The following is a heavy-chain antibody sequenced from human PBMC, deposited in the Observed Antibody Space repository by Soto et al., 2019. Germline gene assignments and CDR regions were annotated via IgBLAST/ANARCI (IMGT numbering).Heavy chain of an antibody. CDR3: ARVTEIEVPTAPTLHCCYGMDV. Sequence: QVQLQESGPGLMKPSGTLSLTCAVSGASITSPYWWSWVRQAPGKGLEGIGAVEQSGSTNYNPSRTGQVTLSVDKSKNEFSLKLDFATAADTPVYYCARVTEIEVPTAPTLHCCYGMDVWGQGTTVTVSS. J-gene: IGHJ6*02. CDR2: VEQSGST. V-gene: IGHV4-4*02. CDR1: GASITSPYW. D-gene: IGHD4-4*01.